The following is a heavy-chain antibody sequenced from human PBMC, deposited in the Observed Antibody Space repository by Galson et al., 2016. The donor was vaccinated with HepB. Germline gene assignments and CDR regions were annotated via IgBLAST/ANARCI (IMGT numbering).Heavy chain of an antibody. CDR1: GDSIKSGTY. CDR2: VYTTGTT. Sequence: TLSLTCSVSGDSIKSGTYYSWIRQPAGKKPEWIGRVYTTGTTDYNPSLKSRITMSVDASKRHFSLKLSSVTAADTAVYYCAGTGTVPLDYWGQGTLVIVAS. J-gene: IGHJ4*02. CDR3: AGTGTVPLDY. V-gene: IGHV4-61*02. D-gene: IGHD3/OR15-3a*01.